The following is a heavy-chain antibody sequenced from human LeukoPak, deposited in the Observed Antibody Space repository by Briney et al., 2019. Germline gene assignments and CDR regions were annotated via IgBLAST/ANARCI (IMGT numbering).Heavy chain of an antibody. Sequence: PGGSLRLFCAASGFTFNSYNMKWVRQAPGKGLEWVSSITSSSTYIYYADPVKGRFTISRDNARNSLYLQMNSLRAEDTAVYYCARDGYYYDSSAYRTKGTDYWGQGTLVTVSS. CDR1: GFTFNSYN. J-gene: IGHJ4*02. D-gene: IGHD3-22*01. CDR2: ITSSSTYI. CDR3: ARDGYYYDSSAYRTKGTDY. V-gene: IGHV3-21*01.